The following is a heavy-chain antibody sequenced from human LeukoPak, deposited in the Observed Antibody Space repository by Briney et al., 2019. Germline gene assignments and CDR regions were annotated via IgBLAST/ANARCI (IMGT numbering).Heavy chain of an antibody. CDR2: ISAYNGNT. Sequence: ASVKVSCKASGYTFTSYGNSWVRQAPGQGLEWMGWISAYNGNTKYAQKFQGRVTMTTDTSTSTAYMEVRSLRSDDKAVYHCARDHFRRVVTAAFDIWGQGTMVTVSS. J-gene: IGHJ3*02. CDR1: GYTFTSYG. D-gene: IGHD2-21*02. V-gene: IGHV1-18*01. CDR3: ARDHFRRVVTAAFDI.